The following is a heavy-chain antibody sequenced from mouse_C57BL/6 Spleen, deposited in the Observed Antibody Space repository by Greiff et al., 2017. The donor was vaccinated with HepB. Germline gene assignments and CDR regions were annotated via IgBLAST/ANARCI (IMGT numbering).Heavy chain of an antibody. D-gene: IGHD4-1*01. J-gene: IGHJ4*01. CDR2: IYPRSGNT. V-gene: IGHV1-81*01. Sequence: QVQLKESGAELARPGASVKLSCKASGYTFTSYGISWVKQRTGQGLEWIGEIYPRSGNTYYNEQFKGKATLTADKSSSTAYMELRSLTSEDSAVYFCAKLTGTDYYAMDYWGQGTSVTVSS. CDR3: AKLTGTDYYAMDY. CDR1: GYTFTSYG.